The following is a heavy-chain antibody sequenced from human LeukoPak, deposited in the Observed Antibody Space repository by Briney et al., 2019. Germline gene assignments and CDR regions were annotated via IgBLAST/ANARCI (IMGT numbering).Heavy chain of an antibody. CDR2: IYYTGNT. D-gene: IGHD2-21*02. V-gene: IGHV4-59*01. CDR3: ASGSVVTALDQ. CDR1: GGSITTYY. J-gene: IGHJ4*02. Sequence: PSETLSLTCAVSGGSITTYYWTWIRQPPGQGPEWIGYIYYTGNTKYNPSLESRVTISIDTSKNEFSLKIYSVNAADTAVYFCASGSVVTALDQWGQGTLVTVSS.